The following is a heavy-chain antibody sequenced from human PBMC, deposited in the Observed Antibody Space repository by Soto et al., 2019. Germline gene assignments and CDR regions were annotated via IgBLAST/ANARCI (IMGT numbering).Heavy chain of an antibody. CDR3: ARVSGDYYYYYYYMDV. D-gene: IGHD4-17*01. J-gene: IGHJ6*03. CDR2: IYYSGST. Sequence: SETLSLTCTVSGCSISSYYWSWIRQPPGKGLEWIGYIYYSGSTNYNPSLKSRVTISVDTSKNQFSLKLSSVTAADTAMYYCARVSGDYYYYYYYMDVWGKGTTVTVSS. V-gene: IGHV4-59*01. CDR1: GCSISSYY.